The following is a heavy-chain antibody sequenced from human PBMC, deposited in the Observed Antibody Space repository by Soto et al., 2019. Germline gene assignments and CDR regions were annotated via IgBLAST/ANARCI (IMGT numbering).Heavy chain of an antibody. CDR1: GGSITDYS. D-gene: IGHD2-21*02. CDR3: ARDQGVVVTADNWFDP. J-gene: IGHJ5*02. V-gene: IGHV4-4*07. CDR2: IFSSGIT. Sequence: KPSETLSLTCTVSGGSITDYSWVWIRQPAGKGLEWIGRIFSSGITNYNPSLKGRITMSLDTSKNQFSLRLNSATATDTAVYFCARDQGVVVTADNWFDPWGQGILMTVYS.